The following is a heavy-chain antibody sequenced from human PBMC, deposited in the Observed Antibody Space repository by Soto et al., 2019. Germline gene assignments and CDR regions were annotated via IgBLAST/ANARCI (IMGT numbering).Heavy chain of an antibody. CDR1: GGSISSSSYY. D-gene: IGHD6-19*01. Sequence: QLQLQESGPGLVKPSETLSLTCTVSGGSISSSSYYWGWIRQPPGKGLEWIGSIYYSGSTYYNPSLQRRVTIAVDTSKNQFSLKLSSVTAADTAVYYCARLRWEQWLAIFDYWGQGTLVTVSS. CDR3: ARLRWEQWLAIFDY. V-gene: IGHV4-39*01. CDR2: IYYSGST. J-gene: IGHJ4*02.